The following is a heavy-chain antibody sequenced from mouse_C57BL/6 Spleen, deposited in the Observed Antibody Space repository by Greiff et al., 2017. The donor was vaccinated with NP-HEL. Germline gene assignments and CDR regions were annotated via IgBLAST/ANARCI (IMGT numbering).Heavy chain of an antibody. CDR3: ARDYDYPYYAMDY. Sequence: LVESGAELARPGASVKLSCKASGYTFTSYGISWVKQRTGQGLEWIGEIYPRSGNTYYNEKFKGKATLTADKSSSTAYMELRSLTSEDSAVYFCARDYDYPYYAMDYWGQGTSVTVSS. CDR2: IYPRSGNT. J-gene: IGHJ4*01. CDR1: GYTFTSYG. D-gene: IGHD2-4*01. V-gene: IGHV1-81*01.